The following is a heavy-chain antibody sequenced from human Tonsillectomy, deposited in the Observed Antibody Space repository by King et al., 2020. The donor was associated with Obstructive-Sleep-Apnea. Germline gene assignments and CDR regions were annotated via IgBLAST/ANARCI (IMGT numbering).Heavy chain of an antibody. CDR3: AKAVLRTEANWFDP. Sequence: VQLVESGGGLVQPGGALRLSCAASGFTFSSYAMSWFRQAPGKGLEWGSAICGSGGSTYYADSVKGRFTISRDNSKNTLYLQMNSLRAEDTAVYYCAKAVLRTEANWFDPWGQGTLVTVSS. CDR2: ICGSGGST. J-gene: IGHJ5*02. D-gene: IGHD3/OR15-3a*01. CDR1: GFTFSSYA. V-gene: IGHV3-23*04.